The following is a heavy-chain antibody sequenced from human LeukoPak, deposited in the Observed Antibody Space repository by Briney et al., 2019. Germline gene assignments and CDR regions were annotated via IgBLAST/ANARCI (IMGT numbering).Heavy chain of an antibody. CDR3: ARDKTAYDSSGYYDY. J-gene: IGHJ4*02. V-gene: IGHV1-2*02. Sequence: ASVKVSFTCSGYTFTGYYMHWVRQAPGQGLEWMGGINPNSGGTNYAQKFQGRVTMTRDTSISTAYMELSRLRSDDTGVYYCARDKTAYDSSGYYDYWGQGTLVTVSS. D-gene: IGHD3-22*01. CDR2: INPNSGGT. CDR1: GYTFTGYY.